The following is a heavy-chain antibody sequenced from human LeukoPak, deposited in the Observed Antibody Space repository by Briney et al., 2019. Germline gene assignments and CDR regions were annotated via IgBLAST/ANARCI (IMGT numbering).Heavy chain of an antibody. V-gene: IGHV3-30-3*01. CDR2: ISYDGSNK. CDR1: GFTFSSYA. J-gene: IGHJ4*02. D-gene: IGHD3-10*01. CDR3: GSMVREGEDY. Sequence: GGSLRLSCAASGFTFSSYAMHWVRQAPGKGLEWVAVISYDGSNKYYADSVKGRFTISRDNSKNSLYLQMNSLRAEDTAVYYCGSMVREGEDYWGQGTLVTVSS.